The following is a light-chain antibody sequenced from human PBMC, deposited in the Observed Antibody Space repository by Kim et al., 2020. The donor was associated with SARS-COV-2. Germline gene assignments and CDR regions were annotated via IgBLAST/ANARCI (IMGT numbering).Light chain of an antibody. CDR3: QSADSGTRV. CDR2: KDT. Sequence: SYELTQPPSVSVSPGQTARITCSGDALPNHYGYWYQQKPGQAPVMVIYKDTERPSGIPERFSGSSSGTTVTLTINGVQAEDEADYYCQSADSGTRVFGGGTQLTVL. J-gene: IGLJ3*02. CDR1: ALPNHY. V-gene: IGLV3-25*03.